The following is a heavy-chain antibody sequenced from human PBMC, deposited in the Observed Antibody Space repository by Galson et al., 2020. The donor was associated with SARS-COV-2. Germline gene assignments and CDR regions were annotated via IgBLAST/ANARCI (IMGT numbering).Heavy chain of an antibody. CDR3: TTFIDY. J-gene: IGHJ4*02. CDR2: IKTNIDGEAI. CDR1: GFTFRNKP. V-gene: IGHV3-15*01. Sequence: GESLKISCAASGFTFRNKPMSWVRQAPGKGLEWVARIKTNIDGEAIHYAAPVKGRFTISRDDSENMLYLEMNSLKPEDTAVYYCTTFIDYWGRGTLVTVSS.